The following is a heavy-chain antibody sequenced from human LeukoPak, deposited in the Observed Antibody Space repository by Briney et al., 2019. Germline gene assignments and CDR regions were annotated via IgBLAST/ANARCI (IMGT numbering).Heavy chain of an antibody. CDR1: GYTFTGYY. CDR3: AREIAGSSWYHFDY. CDR2: INPKSGGT. D-gene: IGHD6-13*01. J-gene: IGHJ4*02. Sequence: ASVTVSCTASGYTFTGYYIHWVRQAPGQGLEWMGRINPKSGGTNYAQKLQGGVTMTRDTSISTAYMELSRLTSDDTAVYYCAREIAGSSWYHFDYWGQGTLVTVSS. V-gene: IGHV1-2*06.